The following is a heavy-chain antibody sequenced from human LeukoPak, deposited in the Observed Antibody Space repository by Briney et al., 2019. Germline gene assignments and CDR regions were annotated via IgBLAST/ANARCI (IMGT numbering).Heavy chain of an antibody. J-gene: IGHJ6*02. CDR2: IIPIFGTA. CDR3: ARSVRFGGMDYGMDV. V-gene: IGHV1-69*13. D-gene: IGHD3-16*01. Sequence: ASVKVSCKASGGTFSSYAISWVRQAPGQGLERMGGIIPIFGTANYAQKFQGRVTITADESTSTAYMELSSLRSEDTAVYYCARSVRFGGMDYGMDVWGQGTTVTVSS. CDR1: GGTFSSYA.